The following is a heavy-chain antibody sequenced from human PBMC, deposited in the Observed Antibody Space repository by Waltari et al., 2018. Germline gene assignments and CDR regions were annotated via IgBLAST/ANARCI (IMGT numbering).Heavy chain of an antibody. D-gene: IGHD4-17*01. Sequence: QVQLQESGPGLVQPSETLSLTCAVSGYSLSSGYYWGWIRQPPGKGLEWIGSIYHSGSTYYNPSLKSRVTISVDTSKNQFSLKLSSVTAADTAVYYCARLPDTVSFDYWGQGTLVTVSS. V-gene: IGHV4-38-2*01. CDR2: IYHSGST. CDR1: GYSLSSGYY. J-gene: IGHJ4*02. CDR3: ARLPDTVSFDY.